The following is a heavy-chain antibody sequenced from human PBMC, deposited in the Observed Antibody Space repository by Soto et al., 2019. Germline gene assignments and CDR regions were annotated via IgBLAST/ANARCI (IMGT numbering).Heavy chain of an antibody. CDR3: TGEVASGY. CDR2: ISRDGGTK. V-gene: IGHV3-30*03. D-gene: IGHD2-8*02. Sequence: QVQLVESGGGVVQPGRSLRLSCAASGFTVSSYGMHWVRQAPGKGLEGVAVISRDGGTKYYADSVNGRFTISRDNSRNTLFLEMNSLRGDDMAVYYCTGEVASGYWGQGTLVTVSS. J-gene: IGHJ4*02. CDR1: GFTVSSYG.